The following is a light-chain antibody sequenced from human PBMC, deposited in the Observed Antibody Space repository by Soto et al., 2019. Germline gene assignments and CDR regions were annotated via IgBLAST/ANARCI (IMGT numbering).Light chain of an antibody. V-gene: IGKV1D-12*01. CDR1: QGISTS. CDR2: AAS. J-gene: IGKJ4*01. Sequence: DIQMTQSPSSVSASVVDGVTITCLASQGISTSLGWYQQKPGKAPKLLIYAASSLQSGVPSRFSGTGSGTDFTLTISSLQPEDFATYYCQQTNSFPLTFGGGTKVDIK. CDR3: QQTNSFPLT.